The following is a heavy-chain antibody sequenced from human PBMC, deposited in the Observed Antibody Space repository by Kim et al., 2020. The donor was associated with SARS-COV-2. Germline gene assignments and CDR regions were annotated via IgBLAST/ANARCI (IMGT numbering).Heavy chain of an antibody. J-gene: IGHJ4*02. D-gene: IGHD3-22*01. V-gene: IGHV3-30*01. CDR3: ARDPGYDSSPNDY. Sequence: YADAVKGRFTISRDDSKNTLFVQMNSLRTEDTAVYYCARDPGYDSSPNDYWGQGTLVTVSS.